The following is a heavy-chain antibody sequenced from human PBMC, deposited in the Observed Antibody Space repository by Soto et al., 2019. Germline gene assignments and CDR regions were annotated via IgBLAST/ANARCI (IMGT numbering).Heavy chain of an antibody. D-gene: IGHD6-13*01. J-gene: IGHJ4*02. CDR1: GGTFSSYA. CDR3: ARVREGSSWYPIDY. V-gene: IGHV1-69*13. Sequence: GASVKVSCKASGGTFSSYAISWVRQAPGQGLEWMGGIIPISGTANYAQKFQGRVTITADESTSTAYMELSSLRSEDTAVYYCARVREGSSWYPIDYWGQGTLVTVSS. CDR2: IIPISGTA.